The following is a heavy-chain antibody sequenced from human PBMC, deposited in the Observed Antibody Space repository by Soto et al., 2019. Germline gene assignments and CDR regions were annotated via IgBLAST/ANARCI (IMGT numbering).Heavy chain of an antibody. D-gene: IGHD6-19*01. CDR1: GFTFSIYP. CDR3: AKGISGWSELHY. CDR2: TSGGGDIT. J-gene: IGHJ4*02. V-gene: IGHV3-23*01. Sequence: GGSLRRSGAASGFTFSIYPMSWVRQAPGKGLEWVSVTSGGGDITYYADSVKGRFSISRDNSKNTLSLQMNSLRVEDTAVYYCAKGISGWSELHYWGQGALVTVSS.